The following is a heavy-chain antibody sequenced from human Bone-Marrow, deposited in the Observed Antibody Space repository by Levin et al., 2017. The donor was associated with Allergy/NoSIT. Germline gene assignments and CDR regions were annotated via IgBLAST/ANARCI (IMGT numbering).Heavy chain of an antibody. Sequence: GESLKISCAASGFTFSRYSMNWVRQAPGRGLEWVSYISRSSSTISYADSVKGRFTISRDNAKNSLYLQMNSLRDEDTAAYYCARPDCSGTSCYYFFDSWGQGTLVTVSS. CDR2: ISRSSSTI. CDR3: ARPDCSGTSCYYFFDS. CDR1: GFTFSRYS. V-gene: IGHV3-48*02. D-gene: IGHD2-2*01. J-gene: IGHJ4*02.